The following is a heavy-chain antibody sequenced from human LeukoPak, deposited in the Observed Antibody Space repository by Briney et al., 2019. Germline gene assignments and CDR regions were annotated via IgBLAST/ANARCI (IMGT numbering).Heavy chain of an antibody. V-gene: IGHV3-66*01. CDR2: IYSGGST. CDR1: GFTVSSNY. J-gene: IGHJ3*02. Sequence: GGSLRLSCAASGFTVSSNYMSWVRQAPGKGLEWVSVIYSGGSTNYADSVKGRFTISRDNSKNTLYLQMNSLRVEDTAVYYCARGGGAEVFDIWGQGTMVTVSS. D-gene: IGHD2-21*01. CDR3: ARGGGAEVFDI.